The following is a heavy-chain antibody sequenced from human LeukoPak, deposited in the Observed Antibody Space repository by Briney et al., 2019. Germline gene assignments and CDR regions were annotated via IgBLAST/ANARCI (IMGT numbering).Heavy chain of an antibody. D-gene: IGHD3-22*01. J-gene: IGHJ4*02. CDR3: ARGYSSGYYAPFFDY. CDR1: GFTFSSYE. Sequence: PGGSLRLSCTASGFTFSSYEMNWVRQAPGKGLEWVSYISSSGSPIYYADSVKGRFTISRDNAKNSLYLQMNSLRAEDTAAYYCARGYSSGYYAPFFDYWGQGTLVTVSS. V-gene: IGHV3-48*03. CDR2: ISSSGSPI.